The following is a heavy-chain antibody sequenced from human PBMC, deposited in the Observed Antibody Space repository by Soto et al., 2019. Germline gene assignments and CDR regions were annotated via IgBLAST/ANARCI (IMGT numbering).Heavy chain of an antibody. CDR2: ISFSGGSA. CDR1: GFTFSNYA. J-gene: IGHJ4*02. Sequence: GGSLRLSCAASGFTFSNYAMSWVRQAPGKGLEWVSAISFSGGSAYYTDSVRGRFTISRDNSKNTLYLQMNSLRAEDTAVYFCAKDSSGWYNTRGDYFDYWGQGSLVTVSS. CDR3: AKDSSGWYNTRGDYFDY. V-gene: IGHV3-23*01. D-gene: IGHD6-19*01.